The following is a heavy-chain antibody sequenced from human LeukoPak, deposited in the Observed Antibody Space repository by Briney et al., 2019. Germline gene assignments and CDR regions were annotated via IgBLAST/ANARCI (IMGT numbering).Heavy chain of an antibody. Sequence: GESLKISCKGSGYSFISYWIGWVRQMPGKGLEWMGIIYPSDSDTRYSPSFQGQVTISADKSINTVYLHWNSLKASDTAMYYCASFHISGKSYNGLHYWGQGTLVTVSS. J-gene: IGHJ4*02. CDR3: ASFHISGKSYNGLHY. CDR1: GYSFISYW. D-gene: IGHD3-10*01. V-gene: IGHV5-51*01. CDR2: IYPSDSDT.